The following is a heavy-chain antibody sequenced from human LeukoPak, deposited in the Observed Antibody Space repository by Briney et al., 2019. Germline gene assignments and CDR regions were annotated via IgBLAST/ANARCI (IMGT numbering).Heavy chain of an antibody. Sequence: SETLSLTCAVYGGSFSGYYWSWIRQPPGKGLEWIGEINHSGSTNYNPSLKSRVTISVDTSKNQFSLKLSSVTAADTAVYYCARSEQWLVLTFDIWGQGTMATVSS. CDR3: ARSEQWLVLTFDI. V-gene: IGHV4-34*01. CDR2: INHSGST. D-gene: IGHD6-19*01. J-gene: IGHJ3*02. CDR1: GGSFSGYY.